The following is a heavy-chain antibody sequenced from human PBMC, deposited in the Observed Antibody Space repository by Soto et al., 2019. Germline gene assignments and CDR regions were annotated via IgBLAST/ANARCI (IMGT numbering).Heavy chain of an antibody. CDR1: GYTFTSYA. CDR3: ARIVKVPAASIYWFDP. V-gene: IGHV1-3*01. D-gene: IGHD2-2*01. Sequence: ASVKVSCKASGYTFTSYAMHWVRQAPGQRLEWMGWINAGNGNTKYSQKFQGRVTITRDTSASTAYMELSSLRSEDTAVYYCARIVKVPAASIYWFDPWGQGTLVTVSS. J-gene: IGHJ5*02. CDR2: INAGNGNT.